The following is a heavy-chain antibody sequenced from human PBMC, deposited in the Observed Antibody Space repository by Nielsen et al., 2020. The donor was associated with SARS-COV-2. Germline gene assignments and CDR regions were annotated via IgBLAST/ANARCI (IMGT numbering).Heavy chain of an antibody. V-gene: IGHV3-21*01. Sequence: GGSLRLSCAASGFRFTSYTMNWVRQAPGKGLEWVASITMSGAYMYYADSVRGRFTVSRDNAENSLYLQMNSLRDEDTAVYYCVRVPLGGAFYYMDVWGKGTTVTVSS. J-gene: IGHJ6*03. CDR2: ITMSGAYM. D-gene: IGHD4/OR15-4a*01. CDR1: GFRFTSYT. CDR3: VRVPLGGAFYYMDV.